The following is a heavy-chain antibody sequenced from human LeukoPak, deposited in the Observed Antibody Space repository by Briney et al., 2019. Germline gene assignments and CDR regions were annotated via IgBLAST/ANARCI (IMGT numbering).Heavy chain of an antibody. V-gene: IGHV1-8*01. J-gene: IGHJ5*02. Sequence: EASVKVSCKASGDTFISYDINWVRQATGQGLEWMGWMNPNSGNTGYAQKFQGRVTMTMSTPISTAYMELSSLRSEDTAVYYCARGRTSYYYDSRLDPWGQGTLVTVSS. D-gene: IGHD3-22*01. CDR1: GDTFISYD. CDR3: ARGRTSYYYDSRLDP. CDR2: MNPNSGNT.